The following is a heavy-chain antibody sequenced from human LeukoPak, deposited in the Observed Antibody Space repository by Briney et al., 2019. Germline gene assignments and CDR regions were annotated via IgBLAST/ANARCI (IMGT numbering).Heavy chain of an antibody. V-gene: IGHV4-39*07. CDR1: GGSISNNGDY. CDR2: VLYSGTA. J-gene: IGHJ3*02. CDR3: ARAIGGITIFGVVINAFDI. Sequence: SETLSLTCTVSGGSISNNGDYWGWLRQPPGKGLEWIGNVLYSGTAFYNPSLKSRVTISVDTSKNQFSLKLSSVTAADTAVYYCARAIGGITIFGVVINAFDIWGQGTMVTVSS. D-gene: IGHD3-3*01.